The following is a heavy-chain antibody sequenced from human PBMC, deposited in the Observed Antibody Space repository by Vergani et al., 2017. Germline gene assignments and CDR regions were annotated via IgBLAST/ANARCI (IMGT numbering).Heavy chain of an antibody. D-gene: IGHD5-12*01. V-gene: IGHV3-23*04. CDR3: AKANPRNSGYDYLYYYHAMDV. CDR1: GLYFSGFS. CDR2: ISGSGGST. J-gene: IGHJ6*02. Sequence: LVQSGGGVVQPGRSLTLPCVDSGLYFSGFSMEWVRQAPGKGLEWVSGISGSGGSTYYAGSVKGRFTISRDSSKNTLYLQMNSLSAGDTAVYYCAKANPRNSGYDYLYYYHAMDVWGQGTTVTVSS.